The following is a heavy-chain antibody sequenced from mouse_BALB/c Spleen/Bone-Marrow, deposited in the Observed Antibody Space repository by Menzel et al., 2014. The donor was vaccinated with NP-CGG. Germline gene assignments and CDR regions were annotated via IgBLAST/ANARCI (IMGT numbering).Heavy chain of an antibody. D-gene: IGHD1-1*01. V-gene: IGHV3-2*02. Sequence: EVKLMESGPGLVKPSQSLSLTCTVTGYSITSDYAWNWIRQFPGNRLEWMGYISYSGSTYYNPSLKSRISITRDTSKNQFFLQLNSATSEDTATYYCARGRAYDTSYWFAYWGQGTLVTVSA. J-gene: IGHJ3*01. CDR3: ARGRAYDTSYWFAY. CDR2: ISYSGST. CDR1: GYSITSDYA.